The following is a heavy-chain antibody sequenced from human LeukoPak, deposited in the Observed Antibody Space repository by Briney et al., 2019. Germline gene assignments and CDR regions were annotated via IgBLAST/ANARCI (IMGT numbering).Heavy chain of an antibody. D-gene: IGHD6-13*01. CDR3: ARHSSSWSYFDY. J-gene: IGHJ4*02. CDR2: IDYSGST. CDR1: GDSISSSSHF. Sequence: SETLSLTCTVSGDSISSSSHFWGSIRQPPGKGLEWIGTIDYSGSTYYNPSLKSRVTMSIDTSKNQFSLRLTSVTAADTAVYYCARHSSSWSYFDYWGQGTLVTVS. V-gene: IGHV4-39*01.